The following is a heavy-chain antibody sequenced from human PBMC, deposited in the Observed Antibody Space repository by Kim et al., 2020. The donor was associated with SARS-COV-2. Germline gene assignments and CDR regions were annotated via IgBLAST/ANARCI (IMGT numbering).Heavy chain of an antibody. V-gene: IGHV4-4*02. CDR2: IYHSGST. D-gene: IGHD2-2*01. J-gene: IGHJ4*02. CDR1: GGSISSSNW. CDR3: ASLTLYCSSTSCRAGFDY. Sequence: SETLSLTCAVSGGSISSSNWWSWVRQPPGKGLEWIGEIYHSGSTNYNPSLKSRVTISVDKSKNQFSLKLSSVTAADTAVYYCASLTLYCSSTSCRAGFDYWGQGTLVTVSS.